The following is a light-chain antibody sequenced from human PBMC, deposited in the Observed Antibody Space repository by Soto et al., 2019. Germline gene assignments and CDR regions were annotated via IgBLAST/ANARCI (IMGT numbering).Light chain of an antibody. J-gene: IGKJ4*01. V-gene: IGKV3-15*01. CDR2: DTS. Sequence: VRSHTPASLTLHPPESATLSCRASQGIGDTLAWYQLKPRQTPRLVIYDTSTRATVVPTSSSGSRSGSEFTLTVYCLQSEDFAVYYCQPYYNWPRTVGGGTKVDIK. CDR1: QGIGDT. CDR3: QPYYNWPRT.